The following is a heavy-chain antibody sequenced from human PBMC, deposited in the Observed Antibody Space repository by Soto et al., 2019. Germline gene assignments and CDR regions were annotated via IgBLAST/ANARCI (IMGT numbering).Heavy chain of an antibody. J-gene: IGHJ3*02. V-gene: IGHV3-64*01. Sequence: GGSLRLSCAASGFTFSNYAMYLVRQAPGKGLEYVSAISSNGGSTSYANSVQGRFTISRDNSKNTLYLQMGSLRAEGMAIYYCARDPAALWRFPNPDGFDIWGQGTVVTVSS. CDR3: ARDPAALWRFPNPDGFDI. CDR2: ISSNGGST. D-gene: IGHD2-21*01. CDR1: GFTFSNYA.